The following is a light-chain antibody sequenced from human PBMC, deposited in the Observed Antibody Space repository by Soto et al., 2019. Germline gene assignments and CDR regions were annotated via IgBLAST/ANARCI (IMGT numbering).Light chain of an antibody. CDR3: QHWDSYWT. CDR1: QSISTS. J-gene: IGKJ1*01. CDR2: KAS. V-gene: IGKV1-5*03. Sequence: DIQMTQSPSTLSASVGDRVTITCRASQSISTSLAWYQQKPGKAPKVLIYKASSLERGVPSRFSGSGSGTEFTLTISSQQPDDFATYYCQHWDSYWTFGQGTKGEIK.